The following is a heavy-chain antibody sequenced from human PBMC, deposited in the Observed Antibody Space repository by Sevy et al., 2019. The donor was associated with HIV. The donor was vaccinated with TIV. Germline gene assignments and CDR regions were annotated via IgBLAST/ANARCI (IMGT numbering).Heavy chain of an antibody. CDR2: ISGSGDTT. CDR1: GFNFHSYA. D-gene: IGHD3-3*01. J-gene: IGHJ5*02. V-gene: IGHV3-23*01. Sequence: GESLKISCAASGFNFHSYAMTWVRQAPGKGLEWVSAISGSGDTTYFADSVRGRFTVSRDNLKNTVFLQLKSLRVEDTAVYFCAKVGDGFWSGPEVNWFDPWGQGTLVTVSS. CDR3: AKVGDGFWSGPEVNWFDP.